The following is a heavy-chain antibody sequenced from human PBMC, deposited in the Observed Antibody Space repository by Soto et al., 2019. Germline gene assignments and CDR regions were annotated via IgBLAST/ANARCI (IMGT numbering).Heavy chain of an antibody. V-gene: IGHV1-46*03. CDR2: INPSGGST. CDR1: GYSFASYA. Sequence: ASVKVSCKASGYSFASYAITWVRQAPGQGLEWMGIINPSGGSTSYAQKFQGRVTMTRDTSTSTVYMELSSLRSEDTAVYYCARARGFDWPRDAFDIWGQGTMVT. CDR3: ARARGFDWPRDAFDI. J-gene: IGHJ3*02. D-gene: IGHD3-9*01.